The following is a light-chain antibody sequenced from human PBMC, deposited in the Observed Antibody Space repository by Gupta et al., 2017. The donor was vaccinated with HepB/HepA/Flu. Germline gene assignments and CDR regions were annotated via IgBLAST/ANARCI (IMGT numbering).Light chain of an antibody. J-gene: IGKJ2*04. Sequence: EIVMTQSPATLSVSPGERATLSCRASQSVSTNLAWYQQKPGQAPRLLIYRASTRAIGIPARFSGSGSGTEFTLTISSLQSEDFAVYYCQQYNNWPPSSFGQGTKLEIK. CDR2: RAS. CDR3: QQYNNWPPSS. CDR1: QSVSTN. V-gene: IGKV3-15*01.